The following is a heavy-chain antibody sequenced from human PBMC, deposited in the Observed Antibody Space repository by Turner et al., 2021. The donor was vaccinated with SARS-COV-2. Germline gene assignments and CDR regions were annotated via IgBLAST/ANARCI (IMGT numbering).Heavy chain of an antibody. V-gene: IGHV4-39*01. CDR3: ARLLNPGSYYYYYYGMDV. CDR2: IYYSGST. D-gene: IGHD3-10*01. Sequence: QLQLQESGPGLVKPSETLSLTCTVSGGSISSSNYYWGWIRQPPGKGLEWIGSIYYSGSTYYNPSLKRRVTISVDTSKNQFSLKLSSVTAADTAVYYCARLLNPGSYYYYYYGMDVWGQGTTVTVSS. J-gene: IGHJ6*02. CDR1: GGSISSSNYY.